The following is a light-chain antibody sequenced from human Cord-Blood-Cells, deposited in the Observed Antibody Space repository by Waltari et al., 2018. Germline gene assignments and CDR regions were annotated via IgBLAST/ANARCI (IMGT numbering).Light chain of an antibody. V-gene: IGKV1-5*03. J-gene: IGKJ2*01. CDR2: KAS. CDR1: QSISSW. CDR3: QQYNSYSGT. Sequence: DIQMTQSPSTLSASVGDSVTITSRASQSISSWLAWYQQKPGKAPKLLIYKASSLESGVPSRFSGSGSGTEFTLTISSLQPDDFATYYCQQYNSYSGTFGQGTKLEIK.